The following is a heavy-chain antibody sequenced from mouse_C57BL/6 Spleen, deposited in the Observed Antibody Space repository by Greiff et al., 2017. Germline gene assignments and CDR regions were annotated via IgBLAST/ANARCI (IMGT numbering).Heavy chain of an antibody. D-gene: IGHD1-1*01. CDR3: ARVTTVVAIDY. J-gene: IGHJ2*01. Sequence: VQLQQPGAELVMPGASVKLSCKASGYTFTSYWMHWVKQRPGQGLEWIGEIDPSDSYTNYNQKFKGKSTLTVDKSSSTAYMQLSSLTSEDSAVYYCARVTTVVAIDYWGQGTTRTVSS. CDR1: GYTFTSYW. CDR2: IDPSDSYT. V-gene: IGHV1-69*01.